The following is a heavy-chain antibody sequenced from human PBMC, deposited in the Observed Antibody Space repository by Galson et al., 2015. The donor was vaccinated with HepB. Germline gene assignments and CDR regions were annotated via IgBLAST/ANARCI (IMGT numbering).Heavy chain of an antibody. CDR2: ISASSGST. J-gene: IGHJ4*02. D-gene: IGHD3-22*01. CDR1: GFTFGSYA. CDR3: VKDPKSYYDSSGYFYVPPPVQRS. V-gene: IGHV3-23*01. Sequence: SLRLSCAASGFTFGSYAMSWVRQAPGKGLECVSTISASSGSTNYADSVKGRFTIYRDNSKNTLYLQMDSLRAEDTAVYYCVKDPKSYYDSSGYFYVPPPVQRSWGQGTLVTVSS.